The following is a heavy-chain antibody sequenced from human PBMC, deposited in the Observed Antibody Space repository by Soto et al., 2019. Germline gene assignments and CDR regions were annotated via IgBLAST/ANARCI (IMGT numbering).Heavy chain of an antibody. CDR3: AASFGYYYYGMDV. J-gene: IGHJ6*02. D-gene: IGHD3-16*01. V-gene: IGHV1-3*01. Sequence: ASVKVSCKASGYTFTSYAMHWVRQAPGQRLEWMGWINAGNGNTKYPQKFQGRVTITRDTSASTAYMELSSLRSEDTAVYYCAASFGYYYYGMDVWCQGTTVTVSS. CDR2: INAGNGNT. CDR1: GYTFTSYA.